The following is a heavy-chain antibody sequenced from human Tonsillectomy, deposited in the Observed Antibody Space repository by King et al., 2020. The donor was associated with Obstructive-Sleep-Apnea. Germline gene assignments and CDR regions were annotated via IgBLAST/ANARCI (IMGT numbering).Heavy chain of an antibody. CDR2: INHSGST. CDR1: GGSFSGYY. J-gene: IGHJ6*02. D-gene: IGHD6-13*01. V-gene: IGHV4-34*01. CDR3: ARGHVGIAAAGTPYYGMDV. Sequence: VQLQQWGAGLLKPSETLSLTSTVYGGSFSGYYWTWIRQPPGQGLEWIGEINHSGSTNYNPSRKSRVTISVDTSKNQLSLNLSSVTAADTAVYYCARGHVGIAAAGTPYYGMDVWGQGTTVTVSS.